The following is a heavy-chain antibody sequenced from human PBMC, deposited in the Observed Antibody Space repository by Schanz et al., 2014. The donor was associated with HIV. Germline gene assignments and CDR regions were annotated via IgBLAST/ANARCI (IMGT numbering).Heavy chain of an antibody. D-gene: IGHD4-17*01. V-gene: IGHV3-23*01. CDR3: AKSRGDSWPYGMDV. Sequence: EVQLLESGGGLVQPGGSLRLSCAASGFTFSNYAMSWVRQAPGMGLEWVSGISDTGVRTNYADSVKGRLTISRDNSENTLYLQMNSLRAEDTAVYYCAKSRGDSWPYGMDVWGQGTTVTVSS. J-gene: IGHJ6*02. CDR1: GFTFSNYA. CDR2: ISDTGVRT.